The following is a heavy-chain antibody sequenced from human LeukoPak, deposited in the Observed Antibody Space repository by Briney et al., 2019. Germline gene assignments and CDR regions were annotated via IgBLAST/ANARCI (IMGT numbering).Heavy chain of an antibody. V-gene: IGHV3-48*03. Sequence: TGGALRLSCAASGFTFSSYEMNWVRQAPGKGLEWVSDISSSGTTIHYADSVKGRFTISRDNARNSLYLQMSSLRAEDTAVYYCARGLDDGYSYGLDYWGQGTLVTVSS. CDR1: GFTFSSYE. D-gene: IGHD5-18*01. J-gene: IGHJ4*02. CDR2: ISSSGTTI. CDR3: ARGLDDGYSYGLDY.